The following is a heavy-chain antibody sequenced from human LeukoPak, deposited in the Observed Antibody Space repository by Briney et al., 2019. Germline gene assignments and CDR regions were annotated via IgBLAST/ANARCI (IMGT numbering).Heavy chain of an antibody. CDR3: ARDTRGESDY. J-gene: IGHJ4*02. CDR2: ISSSSDTI. D-gene: IGHD2-2*01. Sequence: GGSLRLSCPFSGFTFSSYSMNWVRKAPGKGLEWVSYISSSSDTIYYADSVKGRFTISRDNAKKSLYLQMNSLRAEDTAVYYCARDTRGESDYWGQGTLVTVSS. CDR1: GFTFSSYS. V-gene: IGHV3-48*04.